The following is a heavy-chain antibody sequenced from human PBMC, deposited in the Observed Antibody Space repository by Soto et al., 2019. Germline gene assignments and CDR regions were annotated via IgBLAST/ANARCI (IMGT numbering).Heavy chain of an antibody. Sequence: SETLSLTCNVSGVSIIDTSYYWGWIRQPPGKGLEWIGTIYFNGNTFYNPSLKSRLTISVDTSKNQISLRLTSVTAADTAVYYCARQGSYWGQGTLVTVSS. CDR2: IYFNGNT. CDR1: GVSIIDTSYY. V-gene: IGHV4-39*01. J-gene: IGHJ4*01. CDR3: ARQGSY.